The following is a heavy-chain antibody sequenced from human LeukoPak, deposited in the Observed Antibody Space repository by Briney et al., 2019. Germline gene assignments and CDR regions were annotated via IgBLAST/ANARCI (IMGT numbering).Heavy chain of an antibody. V-gene: IGHV1-2*02. CDR1: GYTFTDYY. Sequence: ASVKVSCEASGYTFTDYYIHWVRQAPGQGLEWMGWINPNSGGTNYAQKFQGRVTMTRNTSITTAYMELSRLRSDDTAVFYCARASFGSYYGLDVWGQGTTVTVSS. D-gene: IGHD1-26*01. J-gene: IGHJ6*02. CDR2: INPNSGGT. CDR3: ARASFGSYYGLDV.